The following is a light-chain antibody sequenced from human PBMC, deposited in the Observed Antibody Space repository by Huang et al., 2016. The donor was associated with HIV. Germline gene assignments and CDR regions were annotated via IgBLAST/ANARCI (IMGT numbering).Light chain of an antibody. Sequence: DIQMTQSPSTLSASVGDRVTIACRASQRGGSWLAWYQQKPGTAPKLLIYEASTLETGVPSRLSGSGSGTEFTLTISSLQPDDFATYYCQQYYTYPWTFGQGTKVEIK. J-gene: IGKJ1*01. CDR1: QRGGSW. CDR2: EAS. V-gene: IGKV1-5*03. CDR3: QQYYTYPWT.